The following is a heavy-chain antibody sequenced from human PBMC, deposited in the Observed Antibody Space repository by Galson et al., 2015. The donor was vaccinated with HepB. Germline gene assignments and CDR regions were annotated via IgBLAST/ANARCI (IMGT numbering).Heavy chain of an antibody. CDR3: AGRGSLDYYYGMDV. V-gene: IGHV3-66*01. CDR2: IYSGGST. Sequence: SLRLSCAASGFTVSSNYMNWVRQAPGKGLEWVSLIYSGGSTYYADSVKGRFTISRDNSKNTLYLQMNSLRAEDTAVYCCAGRGSLDYYYGMDVWGQGTTVTVSS. CDR1: GFTVSSNY. J-gene: IGHJ6*02.